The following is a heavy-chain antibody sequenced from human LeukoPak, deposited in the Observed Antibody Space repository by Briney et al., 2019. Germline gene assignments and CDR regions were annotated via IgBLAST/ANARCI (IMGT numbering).Heavy chain of an antibody. CDR1: GGSIGSYY. D-gene: IGHD5-24*01. J-gene: IGHJ6*02. CDR3: ARDGYNNHYYYYYGMDV. V-gene: IGHV4-39*07. Sequence: SETLSLTCTVSGGSIGSYYWGWIRQPPGEGLEWIGSIYYSGSTYYNPSLKSRVTISVDTSKNQFSLKLSSVTAADTAVYYCARDGYNNHYYYYYGMDVWGQGTTVTVSS. CDR2: IYYSGST.